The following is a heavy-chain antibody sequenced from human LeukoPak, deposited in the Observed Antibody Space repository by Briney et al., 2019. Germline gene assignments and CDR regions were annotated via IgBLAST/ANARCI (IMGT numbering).Heavy chain of an antibody. D-gene: IGHD6-6*01. CDR1: GGSISSGGYY. V-gene: IGHV4-31*03. Sequence: PSETLSLTCTVSGGSISSGGYYWSWIRQHPEKGLEWIGYIYYSGSTYYNPSLKSRVTISVDTSKNQFSLKLSSVTAADTAVYYCASEYSSSNWFDPWGQGTLVTVSS. J-gene: IGHJ5*02. CDR2: IYYSGST. CDR3: ASEYSSSNWFDP.